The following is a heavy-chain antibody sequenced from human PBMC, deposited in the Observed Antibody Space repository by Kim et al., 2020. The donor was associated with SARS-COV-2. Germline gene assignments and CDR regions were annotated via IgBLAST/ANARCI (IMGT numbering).Heavy chain of an antibody. V-gene: IGHV5-51*01. CDR3: ARGFGYSGYDFYRVDTAMAPVFDY. Sequence: GESLKISCKGSGYSFTSYWIGWVRQMPGKGLEWMGIIYPGDSDTRYSPSFQGQVTISADKSISTAYLQWSSLKASDTAMYYCARGFGYSGYDFYRVDTAMAPVFDYWGQGTLVTVSS. J-gene: IGHJ4*02. CDR2: IYPGDSDT. D-gene: IGHD5-12*01. CDR1: GYSFTSYW.